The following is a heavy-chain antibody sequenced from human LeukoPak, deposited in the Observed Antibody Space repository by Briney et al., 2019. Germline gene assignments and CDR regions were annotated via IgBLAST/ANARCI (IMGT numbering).Heavy chain of an antibody. Sequence: PGWSLRLSCAASGFTFSSYGMHWVRQAPGKGLEWVAFIRYDGSNKYYADSVNGRFTISRDNSKNTLYLQMNSLRAEDTAVYYCARGAQGYYYDYMDVWGKGTTVIVSS. CDR1: GFTFSSYG. D-gene: IGHD2-15*01. J-gene: IGHJ6*03. CDR2: IRYDGSNK. V-gene: IGHV3-30*02. CDR3: ARGAQGYYYDYMDV.